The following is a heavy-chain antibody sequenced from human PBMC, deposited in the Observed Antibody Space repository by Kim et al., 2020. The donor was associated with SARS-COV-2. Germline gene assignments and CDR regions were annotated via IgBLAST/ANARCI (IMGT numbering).Heavy chain of an antibody. Sequence: GGSLRLSCAASGFTFTTALMSWVRQAPGKGLECVALFKGKTDGATTDYAAPVKGRFTISRDESKNTLYLQMNSLQTEDTALYYCTVLGGSGSYFTSNNWGQGTLVTVSS. J-gene: IGHJ4*02. V-gene: IGHV3-15*01. CDR1: GFTFTTAL. CDR3: TVLGGSGSYFTSNN. D-gene: IGHD3-10*01. CDR2: FKGKTDGATT.